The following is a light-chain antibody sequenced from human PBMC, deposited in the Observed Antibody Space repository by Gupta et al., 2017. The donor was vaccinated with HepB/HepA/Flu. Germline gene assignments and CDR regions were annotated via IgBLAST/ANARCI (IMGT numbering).Light chain of an antibody. Sequence: SPELTQPRSVSVSPGQTARITCSGDVLPNQYAYWYQQKPGQAPVLIVYKDTERPPGTPERFSGSSSGATVTLTISGVQAEDEADYYCQSADSSGTFYVFGTGTKVSIL. V-gene: IGLV3-25*03. CDR1: VLPNQY. CDR3: QSADSSGTFYV. CDR2: KDT. J-gene: IGLJ1*01.